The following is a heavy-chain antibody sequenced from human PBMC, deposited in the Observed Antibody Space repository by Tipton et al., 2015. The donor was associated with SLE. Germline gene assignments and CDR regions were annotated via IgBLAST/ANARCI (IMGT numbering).Heavy chain of an antibody. D-gene: IGHD2-15*01. CDR1: GGSISSHY. CDR2: ISYSETT. CDR3: AGAWQGYCSGGTCYVLDY. J-gene: IGHJ4*02. V-gene: IGHV4-59*11. Sequence: TLSLTCTVSGGSISSHYWSWIRQPPGKGLEWIGYISYSETTNYNPSPKGRVTISVDTSKNQFSLKLRSVTAADTAVYYCAGAWQGYCSGGTCYVLDYWGQGTLVTVSS.